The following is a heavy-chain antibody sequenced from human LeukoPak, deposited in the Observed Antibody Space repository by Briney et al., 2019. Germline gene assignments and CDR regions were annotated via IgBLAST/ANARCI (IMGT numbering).Heavy chain of an antibody. CDR1: GSTFSSYA. V-gene: IGHV3-64D*09. CDR2: ISSNGGST. CDR3: VKGHLVWELGDYFDY. Sequence: GGSLRLSCSASGSTFSSYAMHWVRQAPGKGLEYVSAISSNGGSTYYADSVKGRFTISRDNSKNTLYLQMSSLRAEDTAVYYCVKGHLVWELGDYFDYWGQGTLVTVSS. J-gene: IGHJ4*02. D-gene: IGHD1-26*01.